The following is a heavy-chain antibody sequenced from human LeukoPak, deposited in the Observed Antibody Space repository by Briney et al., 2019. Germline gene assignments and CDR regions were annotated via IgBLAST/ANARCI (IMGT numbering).Heavy chain of an antibody. Sequence: SETLSLTCTVSGGSISSYYWSWIRQPAGKGLEWIGRIYTSGSTNYNPSLKSRVTMSVDTSKNQFSLKLSSATAADTAVYYCARVRYYDSSGYYYHDYWGQGTLVTVSS. CDR1: GGSISSYY. CDR3: ARVRYYDSSGYYYHDY. J-gene: IGHJ4*02. V-gene: IGHV4-4*07. CDR2: IYTSGST. D-gene: IGHD3-22*01.